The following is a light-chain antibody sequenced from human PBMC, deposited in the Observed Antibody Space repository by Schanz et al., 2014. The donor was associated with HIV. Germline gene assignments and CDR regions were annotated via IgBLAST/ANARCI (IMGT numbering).Light chain of an antibody. V-gene: IGKV3-11*01. CDR2: DAS. J-gene: IGKJ1*01. CDR1: QSVSSY. CDR3: QQYGSSPWT. Sequence: EIVLTQSPATLSLSPGERATLSCRASQSVSSYLAWYQQKPGQAPRLLIYDASNRATGIPPRFSGSGSGTDFTLTISSLEPEDYAVYYCQQYGSSPWTFGQGTRVDVK.